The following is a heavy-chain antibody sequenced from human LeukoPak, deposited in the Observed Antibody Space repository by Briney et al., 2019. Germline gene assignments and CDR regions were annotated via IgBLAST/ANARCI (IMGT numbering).Heavy chain of an antibody. Sequence: GRSLRLSCAASGFTFSSYAMHWVRQAPAKGLEWVANIKQDGSEEYYVDSVKGRFTISRDNAKNSLYLQMNSLRAEDTAVYYCARSVGTTTRGWFDPWGQGTLVTVSS. CDR2: IKQDGSEE. V-gene: IGHV3-7*01. CDR1: GFTFSSYA. D-gene: IGHD1-26*01. J-gene: IGHJ5*02. CDR3: ARSVGTTTRGWFDP.